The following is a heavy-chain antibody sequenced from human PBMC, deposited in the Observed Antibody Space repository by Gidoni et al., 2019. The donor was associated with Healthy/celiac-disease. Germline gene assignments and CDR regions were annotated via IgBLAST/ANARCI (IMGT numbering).Heavy chain of an antibody. CDR1: GFPFSSYR. J-gene: IGHJ4*02. Sequence: EVQLVESGGGLVQPGGSLRLSCAASGFPFSSYRMNWVRQSPGKGLEWVSYISSISSTIYYADSVKGRFTISRDNAKNSLYLQMNSLRDEDTAVYYCASISRAELLRDYWGQGTLVTVSS. CDR3: ASISRAELLRDY. CDR2: ISSISSTI. V-gene: IGHV3-48*02. D-gene: IGHD1-26*01.